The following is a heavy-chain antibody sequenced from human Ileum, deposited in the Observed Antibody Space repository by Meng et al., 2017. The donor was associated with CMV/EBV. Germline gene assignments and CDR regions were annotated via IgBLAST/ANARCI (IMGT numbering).Heavy chain of an antibody. J-gene: IGHJ4*02. CDR3: VTDDHHAIKY. V-gene: IGHV4-34*01. Sequence: QAHTQQWGSRLLNPPESLSLTCSPGWSFTPYTWSWIRQAPGKGLEWIGEINQYGSTNFNPSVKSRVTISRDSSKNQFSLRLNSVTAADAAVYYCVTDDHHAIKYWGQGTLVTVSS. CDR2: INQYGST. D-gene: IGHD5-12*01. CDR1: GWSFTPYT.